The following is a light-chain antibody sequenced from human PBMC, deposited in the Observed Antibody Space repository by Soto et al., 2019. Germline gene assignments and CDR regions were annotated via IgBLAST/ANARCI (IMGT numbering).Light chain of an antibody. CDR2: EVN. V-gene: IGLV2-14*01. CDR1: SSDVGGYNY. Sequence: QSVLTQPASVSGSPEQSITISCTGTSSDVGGYNYVSWYQQHPGKAPKLMIYEVNNRPSGVSNRFSGSKSGNTASLTISGLQAEDEADYHCSSYISSSTLVFGTGTKVTVL. J-gene: IGLJ1*01. CDR3: SSYISSSTLV.